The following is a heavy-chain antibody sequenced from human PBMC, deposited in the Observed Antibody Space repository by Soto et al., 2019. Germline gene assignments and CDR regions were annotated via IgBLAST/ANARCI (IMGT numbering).Heavy chain of an antibody. CDR1: GGSISSYY. D-gene: IGHD2-15*01. Sequence: QVQLQESGPGLVKPSETLSLTCTVSGGSISSYYWSWIRQPPGKGLEWIGYIYYSGSTNYNPSLKSRVTISVDTSKNQFSLKLSSVTAADTAVYYCARDFRDYSGGNSGEWFDPWGQGTLVTVSS. V-gene: IGHV4-59*01. J-gene: IGHJ5*02. CDR2: IYYSGST. CDR3: ARDFRDYSGGNSGEWFDP.